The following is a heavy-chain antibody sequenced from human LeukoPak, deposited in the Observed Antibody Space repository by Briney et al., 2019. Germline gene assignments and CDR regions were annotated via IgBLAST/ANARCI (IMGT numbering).Heavy chain of an antibody. Sequence: SETLSLTCTVSGGSISNYYWSWIRQPPGKGLEWIGYIYYSGSTKYNPSLKSRVTISVDTSKNQFSLRLSSVTAADTAVYYCARDWRVSARPGYMDVWGKGTTVTVSS. V-gene: IGHV4-59*01. D-gene: IGHD6-6*01. CDR3: ARDWRVSARPGYMDV. J-gene: IGHJ6*03. CDR2: IYYSGST. CDR1: GGSISNYY.